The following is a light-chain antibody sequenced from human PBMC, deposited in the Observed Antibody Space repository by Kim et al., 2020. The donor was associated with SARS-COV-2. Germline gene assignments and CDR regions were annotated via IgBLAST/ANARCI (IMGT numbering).Light chain of an antibody. J-gene: IGLJ2*01. Sequence: QSALTQPASVSESPGQSITISCTGTSSDVGGYNYVSWYQQHPGKAPKLMIYDVTKRPSGVSNRFSGFKSGNTASLTISGLLPEDEAIYYCSSYTGTSTVLFGGGPQLTVL. CDR3: SSYTGTSTVL. CDR1: SSDVGGYNY. CDR2: DVT. V-gene: IGLV2-14*03.